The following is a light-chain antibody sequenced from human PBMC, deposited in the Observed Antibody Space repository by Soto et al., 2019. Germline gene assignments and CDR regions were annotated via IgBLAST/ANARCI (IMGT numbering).Light chain of an antibody. CDR3: QQYNNWPPRYT. CDR1: QSVSSN. Sequence: EIVMTQSPATLSVSPGERATLSCRASQSVSSNLAWYQQKPGQAPRLLIYGASTRATGVPARFSGSGSATDFTLTLSILQSEDFAVYYCQQYNNWPPRYTFGQGTKLGIK. V-gene: IGKV3-15*01. J-gene: IGKJ2*01. CDR2: GAS.